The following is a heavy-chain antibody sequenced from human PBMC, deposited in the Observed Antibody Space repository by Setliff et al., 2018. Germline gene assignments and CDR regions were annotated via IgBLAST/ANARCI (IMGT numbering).Heavy chain of an antibody. J-gene: IGHJ4*02. D-gene: IGHD6-25*01. CDR2: IYTSGGT. CDR3: ARGVSGVSWTPRY. Sequence: SETLSLTCTVSGDSMNDNHWTWMRQPPGKGLEWIGYIYTSGGTNYNPSLKSRVTISVDMTENQFSLILRSVVAADTAVYYCARGVSGVSWTPRYWGRGTLVTVS. V-gene: IGHV4-4*08. CDR1: GDSMNDNH.